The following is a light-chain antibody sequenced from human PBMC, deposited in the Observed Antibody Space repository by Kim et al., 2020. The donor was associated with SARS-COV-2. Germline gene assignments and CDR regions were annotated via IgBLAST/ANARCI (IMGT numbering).Light chain of an antibody. Sequence: PGERSTLSCRASHSISSSFLAWYQQKPGQTPRLLIYGASSRATGIPDRFSGSGSGTDFTLRISRVEPDDFAAYYCQQYGSSPFTFGRGTRLEIK. V-gene: IGKV3-20*01. CDR1: HSISSSF. J-gene: IGKJ5*01. CDR2: GAS. CDR3: QQYGSSPFT.